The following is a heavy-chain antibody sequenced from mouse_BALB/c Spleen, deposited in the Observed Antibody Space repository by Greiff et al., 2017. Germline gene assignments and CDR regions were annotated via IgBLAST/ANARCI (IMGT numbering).Heavy chain of an antibody. Sequence: VQLQQSGAELVTPGASVKLSCKASGYTFTSYYMYWVKQRPGQGLEWIGEINPSNGGTNFNEKFKSKATLTVDKSSSTAYMQLSSLTSEDSAVYYCTRSSYGWFAYWGQGTRVTVTA. V-gene: IGHV1S81*02. D-gene: IGHD3-1*01. J-gene: IGHJ3*01. CDR2: INPSNGGT. CDR3: TRSSYGWFAY. CDR1: GYTFTSYY.